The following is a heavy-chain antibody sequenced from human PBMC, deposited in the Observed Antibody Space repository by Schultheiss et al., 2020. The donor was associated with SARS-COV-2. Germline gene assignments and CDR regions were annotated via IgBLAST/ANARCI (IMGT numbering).Heavy chain of an antibody. V-gene: IGHV1-18*04. J-gene: IGHJ5*02. CDR3: ARDRDRELPLNFGFDP. D-gene: IGHD1-26*01. CDR1: GYTFTGYY. Sequence: ASVKVSCKASGYTFTGYYMHWVRQAPGQGLEWMGGIIPIFGTANYAQKLQGRVTMTTDTSTSTAYMELRSLRSDDTAVYYCARDRDRELPLNFGFDPWGQGTLVTVSS. CDR2: IIPIFGTA.